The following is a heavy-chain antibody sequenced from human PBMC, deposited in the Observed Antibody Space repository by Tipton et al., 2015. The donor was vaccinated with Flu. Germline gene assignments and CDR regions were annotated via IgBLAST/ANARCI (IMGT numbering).Heavy chain of an antibody. CDR3: ARGTRGGVGPRLPAET. J-gene: IGHJ4*01. CDR1: GDSIGYPYF. Sequence: TLSLTCSVSGDSIGYPYFWGWIRQAPGKGLEWIGNIHRSGNGYYNPSLKSRVTMSVDSSKNQFSLNLRSVTAADTAVYYCARGTRGGVGPRLPAETWGHGNLVTVSS. CDR2: IHRSGNG. D-gene: IGHD3-16*01. V-gene: IGHV4-38-2*02.